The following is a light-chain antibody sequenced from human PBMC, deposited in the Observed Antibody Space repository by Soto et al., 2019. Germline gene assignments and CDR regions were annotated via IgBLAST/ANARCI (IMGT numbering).Light chain of an antibody. J-gene: IGKJ2*01. Sequence: DIQMTQSPSSLSESVGDRVTITCRASQSISVYLNWYQQKPGKAPKLLIYAASSLQSGVPSRFSGSGSGTDFTLTINSLQPEDFATYYCQQSYSTPRTFGQGTKLEIK. CDR2: AAS. CDR3: QQSYSTPRT. V-gene: IGKV1-39*01. CDR1: QSISVY.